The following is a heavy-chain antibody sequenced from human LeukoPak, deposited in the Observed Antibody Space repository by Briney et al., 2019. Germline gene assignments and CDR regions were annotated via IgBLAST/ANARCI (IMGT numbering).Heavy chain of an antibody. D-gene: IGHD2-2*01. J-gene: IGHJ4*02. CDR3: ARTLTHSTRCYDQ. CDR2: ISWNSGSI. Sequence: GGSLRLSCAASGFTFDDYAMHWVRQAPGKGLEWVSGISWNSGSIGYADSVKGRFTISRDNAKNSLYLQMNSLRAEDTALYYCARTLTHSTRCYDQWGQGTLVTVSS. V-gene: IGHV3-9*01. CDR1: GFTFDDYA.